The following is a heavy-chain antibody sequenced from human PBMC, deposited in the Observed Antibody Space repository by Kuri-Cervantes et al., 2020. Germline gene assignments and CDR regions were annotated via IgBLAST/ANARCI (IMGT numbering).Heavy chain of an antibody. V-gene: IGHV3-23*01. CDR3: TSLTGIVGATTVY. Sequence: GESLKISCAASGFTFTSYAMSWVRQAPGKGLEWVSYISGASGAIHFANSVKGRFTISRDNSKNTLYLQMNSLRAEDTAVYYCTSLTGIVGATTVYWGQGTLVTVSS. CDR2: ISGASGAI. D-gene: IGHD1-26*01. CDR1: GFTFTSYA. J-gene: IGHJ4*02.